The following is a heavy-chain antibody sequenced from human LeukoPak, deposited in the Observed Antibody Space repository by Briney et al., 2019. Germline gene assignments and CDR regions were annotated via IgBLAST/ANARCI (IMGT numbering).Heavy chain of an antibody. V-gene: IGHV4-59*01. Sequence: SETLSLTCTVSGGSISSYYWSWIRQPPGKGLEWIGYIYYSGSTNYNPSLKSRVTISVDTSKNQFSLKLSSVTAADTAVYYCAGVQGYYDILTGYYADDAFDIWGQGTMVTVSS. J-gene: IGHJ3*02. CDR3: AGVQGYYDILTGYYADDAFDI. CDR1: GGSISSYY. D-gene: IGHD3-9*01. CDR2: IYYSGST.